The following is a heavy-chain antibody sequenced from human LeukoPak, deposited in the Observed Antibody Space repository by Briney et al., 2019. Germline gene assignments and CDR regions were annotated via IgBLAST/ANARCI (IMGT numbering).Heavy chain of an antibody. Sequence: ASVKVSCKASGYTFTSYGISWVRQAPGQGLEWMGWISAYNGNTNYAQKLQGRVTMTTDISTSTAYMELRSLRSDDTAVYYCARDMAMIDPYYYYGMDVWGQGTTVTVSS. CDR2: ISAYNGNT. CDR1: GYTFTSYG. J-gene: IGHJ6*02. CDR3: ARDMAMIDPYYYYGMDV. D-gene: IGHD3-22*01. V-gene: IGHV1-18*01.